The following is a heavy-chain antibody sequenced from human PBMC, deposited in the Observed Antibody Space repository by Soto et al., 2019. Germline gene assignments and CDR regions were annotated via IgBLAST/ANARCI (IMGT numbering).Heavy chain of an antibody. D-gene: IGHD6-19*01. CDR2: IYHSGST. CDR3: ARGGFRVAVAGTPSIVFDI. Sequence: SETLSLTCAVSGGSISSGGYSWSWIRQPPGKGLEWIGYIYHSGSTYYNPSLKSRVTISVDRSKNQFSLKLSSVTAADTAVYYCARGGFRVAVAGTPSIVFDIWGQGTMVNVAS. CDR1: GGSISSGGYS. J-gene: IGHJ3*02. V-gene: IGHV4-30-2*01.